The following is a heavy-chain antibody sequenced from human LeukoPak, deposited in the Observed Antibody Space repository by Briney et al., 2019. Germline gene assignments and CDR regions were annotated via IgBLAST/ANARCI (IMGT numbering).Heavy chain of an antibody. V-gene: IGHV4-30-4*08. CDR1: GGSISNGDSY. D-gene: IGHD7-27*01. CDR3: ARDSPNWGNYFDY. J-gene: IGHJ4*02. CDR2: IYYSGST. Sequence: PSETLSLTCTVSGGSISNGDSYWSWIRQPPGKGLEWIGYIYYSGSTYYNPSLKSRVTISVDTSKNQFSLKLSSVTATDTAVYYCARDSPNWGNYFDYWGQGTLVTVSS.